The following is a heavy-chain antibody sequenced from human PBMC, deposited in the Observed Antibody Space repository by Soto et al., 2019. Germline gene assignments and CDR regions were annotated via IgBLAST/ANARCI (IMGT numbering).Heavy chain of an antibody. J-gene: IGHJ5*02. Sequence: GSLRLSCAASGFTFSSYAMHWVRQAPGKGLEWVAVISYDGSNKYYADSVKGRFTISRDNSKNTLYLQMNSLRAEDTAVYYCARAGHDVVVTAPGENWFDPWGQGTLVTVS. CDR1: GFTFSSYA. CDR2: ISYDGSNK. CDR3: ARAGHDVVVTAPGENWFDP. V-gene: IGHV3-30-3*01. D-gene: IGHD2-21*02.